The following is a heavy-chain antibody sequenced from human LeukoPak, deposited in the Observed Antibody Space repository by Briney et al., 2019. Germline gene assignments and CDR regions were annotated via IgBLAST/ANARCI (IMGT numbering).Heavy chain of an antibody. Sequence: PSETLSLTCTVSGGFISSDYWSWIRQPPGKGLEWIAYIYYIGTTNSNPSLKSRVTISLDTSKNQFSLQLSSVTAADTAVYYCARLHPDRDGYMRRSFDSWGQGTLVTVSS. CDR3: ARLHPDRDGYMRRSFDS. CDR1: GGFISSDY. D-gene: IGHD5-24*01. CDR2: IYYIGTT. V-gene: IGHV4-59*08. J-gene: IGHJ4*02.